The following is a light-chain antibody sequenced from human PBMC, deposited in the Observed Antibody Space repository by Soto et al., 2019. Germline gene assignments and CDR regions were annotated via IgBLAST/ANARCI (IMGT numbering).Light chain of an antibody. CDR3: RQYTKYPYP. J-gene: IGKJ2*01. V-gene: IGKV1-5*03. CDR1: QNIVTW. Sequence: DIQMTQSPSTLSASVGDPVTITCRASQNIVTWLAWYQQKPGKAPKVLIYKTSNLESGVPSRFSGSGFGTQSTLPISSLQPDDFVTYYCRQYTKYPYPFGQGTKLEIK. CDR2: KTS.